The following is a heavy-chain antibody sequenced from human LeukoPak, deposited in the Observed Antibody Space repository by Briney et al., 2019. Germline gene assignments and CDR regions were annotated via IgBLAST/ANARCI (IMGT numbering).Heavy chain of an antibody. J-gene: IGHJ4*02. CDR3: ARDLEMATIPADY. Sequence: GGSLRLSCAASGFTFSSYSMNWVRQAPGKGLEWVSSISSSSSYIYYADSVKGRFTTSRDNAKNSLYLQMNSLRAEDTAVYYCARDLEMATIPADYWGQGTLVTVSS. CDR2: ISSSSSYI. V-gene: IGHV3-21*01. D-gene: IGHD5-24*01. CDR1: GFTFSSYS.